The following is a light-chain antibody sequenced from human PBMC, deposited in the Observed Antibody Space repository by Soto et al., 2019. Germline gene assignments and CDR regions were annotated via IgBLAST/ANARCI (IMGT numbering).Light chain of an antibody. CDR1: SSNIGSNY. CDR3: STWDDSLTGLV. Sequence: QSVLTQPPSTSGTPGQGVSISCSGSSSNIGSNYVYWYQQLPGRAPRLIMYKNDQRPSGVPDRFSGSKSGTSASLAISGLRSEDEAVYHCSTWDDSLTGLVFGGGTQDRP. V-gene: IGLV1-47*01. J-gene: IGLJ7*01. CDR2: KND.